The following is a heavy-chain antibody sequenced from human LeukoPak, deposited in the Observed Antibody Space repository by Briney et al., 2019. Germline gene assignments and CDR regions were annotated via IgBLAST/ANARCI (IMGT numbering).Heavy chain of an antibody. V-gene: IGHV3-23*01. CDR3: AKDLVRLGETALVGSPY. D-gene: IGHD5-18*01. CDR1: IFLFSTYA. CDR2: ISASGGST. J-gene: IGHJ4*02. Sequence: GGSLRLSCAGSIFLFSTYAMSWVRQAPGKGLEWVSTISASGGSTYYADSVKGRFTISRDNSKNTVHLQMNSLTAEDTAVYYCAKDLVRLGETALVGSPYWGQGTLVTVSS.